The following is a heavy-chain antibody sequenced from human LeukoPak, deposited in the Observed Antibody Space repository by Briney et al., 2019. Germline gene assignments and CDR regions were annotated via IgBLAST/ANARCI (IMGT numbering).Heavy chain of an antibody. J-gene: IGHJ4*02. CDR1: GFTFNNYW. D-gene: IGHD3-22*01. CDR3: ARGTGYYDSSGPGN. Sequence: GGSLRLSCAASGFTFNNYWMHWVRQAPGKVLVWVSRINGDGSFTSYADSVKGRFTISRDNAKNTLYLQMNSLRAEDTAVYYCARGTGYYDSSGPGNWGQGTLVTVSS. CDR2: INGDGSFT. V-gene: IGHV3-74*01.